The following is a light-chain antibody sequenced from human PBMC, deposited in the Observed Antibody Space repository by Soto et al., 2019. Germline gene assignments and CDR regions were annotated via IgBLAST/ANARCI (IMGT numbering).Light chain of an antibody. CDR2: KAS. CDR3: QQYQSFPYT. CDR1: QSISYW. Sequence: DIQMTQSPSTLSASVGDRVTITCRASQSISYWLAWYQQKPGKAPKVLMYKASSLESGVPSRFSGSGSGTEFTLTISSLQPDDFATYYCQQYQSFPYTFGQGTKVDIK. V-gene: IGKV1-5*03. J-gene: IGKJ2*01.